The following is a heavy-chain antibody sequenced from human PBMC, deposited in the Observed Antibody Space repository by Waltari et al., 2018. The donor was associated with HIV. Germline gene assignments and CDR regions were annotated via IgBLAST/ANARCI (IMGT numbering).Heavy chain of an antibody. Sequence: QVQLVESGGGVVKPGRSLRLSCAAPGFTFQNYGMHWVRQAPGKGLEWVAVIWYDGSNKYYADSVKGRFTISRDNSKNRLYLQMNSLRAEDTAVYYCARDRGGSSSLVLDSWGQGTLVTVSS. CDR1: GFTFQNYG. V-gene: IGHV3-33*01. CDR3: ARDRGGSSSLVLDS. J-gene: IGHJ4*02. CDR2: IWYDGSNK. D-gene: IGHD6-6*01.